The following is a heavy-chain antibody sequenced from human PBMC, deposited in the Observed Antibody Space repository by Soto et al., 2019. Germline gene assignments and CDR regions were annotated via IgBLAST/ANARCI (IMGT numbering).Heavy chain of an antibody. CDR3: AKEGIFRRPRRVAY. CDR2: ISDSGGST. V-gene: IGHV3-23*01. D-gene: IGHD6-6*01. J-gene: IGHJ4*02. CDR1: GFTFSSYA. Sequence: GGSLRLSCAASGFTFSSYAMSWFRQAPGKGLEWVSAISDSGGSTYYADSVKGRFTISRDNSKDTLYLQMNSLRAEDTAVYYCAKEGIFRRPRRVAYRGQETLVPVSS.